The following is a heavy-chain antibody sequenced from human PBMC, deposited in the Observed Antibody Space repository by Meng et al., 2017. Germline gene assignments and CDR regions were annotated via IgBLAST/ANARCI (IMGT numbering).Heavy chain of an antibody. V-gene: IGHV3-53*01. J-gene: IGHJ4*02. Sequence: GESLKISCAASGFTVSSNYMSWVRQAPGKGLEWVSVIYSGGSTYYADSVKGRFTISRDNSKNTLYLQMNSLRAEDTAVYYCARDIVGATNFDYWGQGTLVTVSS. CDR2: IYSGGST. CDR3: ARDIVGATNFDY. D-gene: IGHD1-26*01. CDR1: GFTVSSNY.